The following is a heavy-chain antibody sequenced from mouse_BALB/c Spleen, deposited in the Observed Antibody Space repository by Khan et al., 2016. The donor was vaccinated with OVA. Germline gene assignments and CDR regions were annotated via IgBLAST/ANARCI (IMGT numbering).Heavy chain of an antibody. J-gene: IGHJ4*01. D-gene: IGHD2-4*01. V-gene: IGHV5-6-5*01. CDR1: GFTFSSYA. CDR2: ITRGGST. CDR3: TRAKYDYGGYRYAMDY. Sequence: EVMLVESGGGLVKPGGSLKLSYTASGFTFSSYAMSWVRLTPEKRLEWVASITRGGSTFYPDSVKGRFTISRDNARNILSLQMSSLRSEDTAIYYCTRAKYDYGGYRYAMDYWGQGTSVTVSS.